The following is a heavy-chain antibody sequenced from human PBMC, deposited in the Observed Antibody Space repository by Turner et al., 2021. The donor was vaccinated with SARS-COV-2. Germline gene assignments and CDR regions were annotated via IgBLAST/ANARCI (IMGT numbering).Heavy chain of an antibody. Sequence: QLQLQESGPGLVQPSETLSLTCTVSGGSISSSSYYWGWIRQPPGKGLECIGSIYYSGSTYYNPSLKSRVTISVDTSKNQFSLKLSSVTAADTAVYYCARRVWLRAHFDYWGQGTLVTVSS. J-gene: IGHJ4*02. CDR3: ARRVWLRAHFDY. CDR2: IYYSGST. D-gene: IGHD5-12*01. V-gene: IGHV4-39*01. CDR1: GGSISSSSYY.